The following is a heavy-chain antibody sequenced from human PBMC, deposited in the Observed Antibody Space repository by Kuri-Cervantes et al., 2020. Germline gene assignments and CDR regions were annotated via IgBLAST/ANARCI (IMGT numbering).Heavy chain of an antibody. Sequence: ASVKVSCKASGYTFTSYAMHWVRQAPGQRLEWMGWINAGNGNTKYSQKFQGRVTITRDTSASTAYMELSSLRSEDTAVYYCARAPPGGYYDNSGYYHFDYWGQGTLVTVSS. J-gene: IGHJ4*02. V-gene: IGHV1-3*01. D-gene: IGHD3-22*01. CDR1: GYTFTSYA. CDR3: ARAPPGGYYDNSGYYHFDY. CDR2: INAGNGNT.